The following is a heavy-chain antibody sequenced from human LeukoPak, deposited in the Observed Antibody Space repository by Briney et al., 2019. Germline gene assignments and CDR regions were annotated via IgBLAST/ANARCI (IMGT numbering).Heavy chain of an antibody. Sequence: PGGSLRLSCAASVFTFCGDSMNWVRQAPGKGLEWVSSISSSSSYIYYADSVKGRFTISRDNAKNSLYLQMNSLRAEDTAVYYCARNTRTGYSSSCYSAMSGDYYYGMDVWGQGTTVTVSS. CDR3: ARNTRTGYSSSCYSAMSGDYYYGMDV. CDR1: VFTFCGDS. D-gene: IGHD6-13*01. J-gene: IGHJ6*02. CDR2: ISSSSSYI. V-gene: IGHV3-21*01.